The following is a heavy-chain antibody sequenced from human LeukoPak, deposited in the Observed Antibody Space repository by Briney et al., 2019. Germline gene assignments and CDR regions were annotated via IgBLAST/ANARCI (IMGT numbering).Heavy chain of an antibody. CDR2: ISAYNGNT. Sequence: ASVTVSCTASGYTFTIYGISWVRQAPGQGLEWMGWISAYNGNTNYAQKLQGRVTMTTDTSTSTAYMELRSLRSDDTAVYYCARIGGYDYVWGSYHFDYWGQGTLVTVSS. CDR3: ARIGGYDYVWGSYHFDY. CDR1: GYTFTIYG. V-gene: IGHV1-18*01. J-gene: IGHJ4*02. D-gene: IGHD3-16*02.